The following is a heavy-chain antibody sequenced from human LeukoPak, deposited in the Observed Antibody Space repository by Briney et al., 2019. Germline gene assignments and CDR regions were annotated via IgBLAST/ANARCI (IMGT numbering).Heavy chain of an antibody. V-gene: IGHV3-21*04. D-gene: IGHD1-26*01. Sequence: GGSLRLSCAASGFTFSSYGMNWVRQAPGKGPEWVSSISSISTYTHYADSVKGRFTISRDNSKNTLYLQMNSLRAEDTAVYYCAKDRSRFDYWGQGTLVTVSS. CDR3: AKDRSRFDY. CDR2: ISSISTYT. CDR1: GFTFSSYG. J-gene: IGHJ4*02.